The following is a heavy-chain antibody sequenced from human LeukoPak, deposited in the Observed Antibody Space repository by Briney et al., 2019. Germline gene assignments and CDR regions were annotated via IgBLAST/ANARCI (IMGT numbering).Heavy chain of an antibody. CDR2: IRHDGSIK. V-gene: IGHV3-30*02. CDR3: ARSDCSGDCYHPLYY. CDR1: GVTFSTYA. J-gene: IGHJ4*02. D-gene: IGHD2-21*02. Sequence: PGGSLRLSCAASGVTFSTYAMHWVRQAPGQGLDWVAFIRHDGSIKYYADSVKGRFTISRDTSKNTLYLQMNSLRTEDTAVYYCARSDCSGDCYHPLYYWGQGSLVTVSS.